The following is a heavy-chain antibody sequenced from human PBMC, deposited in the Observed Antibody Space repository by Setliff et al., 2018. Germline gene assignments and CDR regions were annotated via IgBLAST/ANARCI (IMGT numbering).Heavy chain of an antibody. V-gene: IGHV1-8*02. CDR2: MNPNNGNT. CDR1: GYTFINYE. Sequence: ASVKVSCKASGYTFINYEINWVRQATGQGLEWMGGMNPNNGNTGYAQKCQGRVTMTRNTSISTAYMELSSLRSEDTAVYYCARTRGLDVWGQGTTVTVSS. J-gene: IGHJ6*02. CDR3: ARTRGLDV.